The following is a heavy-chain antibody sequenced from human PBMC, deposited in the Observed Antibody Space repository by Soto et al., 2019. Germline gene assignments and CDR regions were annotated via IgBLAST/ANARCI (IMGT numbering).Heavy chain of an antibody. Sequence: AVKFCCTASGDTVNSYAIAWVLQAPGQGLEWMGGIIPIFGTANYAQKFQGRVTITAEKSTSTAYMELSSLRSEDPAVYYCARDSHSLFPGYWGLGTRVTVSS. CDR1: GDTVNSYA. J-gene: IGHJ4*02. CDR3: ARDSHSLFPGY. CDR2: IIPIFGTA. V-gene: IGHV1-69*06. D-gene: IGHD3-16*02.